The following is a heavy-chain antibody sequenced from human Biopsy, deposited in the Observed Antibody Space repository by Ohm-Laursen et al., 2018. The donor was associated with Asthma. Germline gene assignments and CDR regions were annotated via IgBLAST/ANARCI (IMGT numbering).Heavy chain of an antibody. D-gene: IGHD3-10*01. CDR2: ISVYNGNT. Sequence: ASEKVSCKISGYTFNSAGITWVRKAPGQGLEWMGWISVYNGNTKVAQKLQDRVTMITDTSTSTAYMELRSLRSDDTAVYFCARAVDYSHYYGIDVWGQGTTVTVS. V-gene: IGHV1-18*01. J-gene: IGHJ6*02. CDR3: ARAVDYSHYYGIDV. CDR1: GYTFNSAG.